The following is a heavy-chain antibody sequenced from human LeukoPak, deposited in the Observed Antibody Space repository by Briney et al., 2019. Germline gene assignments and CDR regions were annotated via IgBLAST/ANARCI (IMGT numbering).Heavy chain of an antibody. CDR3: ARGVIAVSDGPKQQSHGLDV. V-gene: IGHV4-34*01. J-gene: IGHJ6*02. CDR1: RGSVSPYY. D-gene: IGHD5-24*01. Sequence: PSETLSLTCAVYRGSVSPYYWSWIHQSPGKGLEWIGEINHTGSTNYNPSLKSRLSITVDTYKNQLSLNLNSVTGADTAVYFCARGVIAVSDGPKQQSHGLDVWGQGTTVTVSS. CDR2: INHTGST.